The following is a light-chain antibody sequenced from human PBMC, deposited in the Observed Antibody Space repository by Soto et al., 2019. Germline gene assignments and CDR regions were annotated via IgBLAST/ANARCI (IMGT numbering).Light chain of an antibody. CDR1: SSDVGGYNY. Sequence: QSALTQPASVPGSPGQSITISCTGTSSDVGGYNYVSWYQQHPGKAPKLMIYDVSNRPSGVSNRFSGSKSGNTASLTISGLQAEDEADYYCSSYTSSSTLYVFGTGTKSPS. V-gene: IGLV2-14*01. CDR3: SSYTSSSTLYV. CDR2: DVS. J-gene: IGLJ1*01.